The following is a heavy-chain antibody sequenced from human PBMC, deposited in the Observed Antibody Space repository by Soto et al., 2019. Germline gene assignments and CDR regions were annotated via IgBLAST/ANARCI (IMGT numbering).Heavy chain of an antibody. D-gene: IGHD4-4*01. V-gene: IGHV3-15*02. J-gene: IGHJ4*02. CDR3: TTIPLGGYSNYVLRIDFDY. CDR1: GFTFSNAW. Sequence: EVQLVESGGALVKPGGSLRLSCAASGFTFSNAWMSWVRQAPGKGLEWVGRIKSKTDGGTTDYAAPVKGRFTISRDDSKNTLYLQMNSLKTEDTAVYYCTTIPLGGYSNYVLRIDFDYWGQGTLVTVSA. CDR2: IKSKTDGGTT.